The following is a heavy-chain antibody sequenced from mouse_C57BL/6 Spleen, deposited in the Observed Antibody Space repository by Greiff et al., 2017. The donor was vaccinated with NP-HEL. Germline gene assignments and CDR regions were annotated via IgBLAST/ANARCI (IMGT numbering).Heavy chain of an antibody. Sequence: QVQLQQSGPELVKPGASVKISCKASGYAFSSSWMNWVKQRPGKGLEWIGRIYPGDGDTNYNGKFKGKATLTADKSSSTAYMQLSSLTSEDSAVYFCARQEGYGNPWYFDVWGTGTTVTVSS. CDR3: ARQEGYGNPWYFDV. CDR2: IYPGDGDT. D-gene: IGHD2-10*02. J-gene: IGHJ1*03. V-gene: IGHV1-82*01. CDR1: GYAFSSSW.